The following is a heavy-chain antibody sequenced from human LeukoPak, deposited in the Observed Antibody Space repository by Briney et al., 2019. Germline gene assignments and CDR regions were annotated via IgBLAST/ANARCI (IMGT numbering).Heavy chain of an antibody. Sequence: GGSLRLSCAASGFTFSSYSMNSVRQAPGKGLGWVSSISSSSSYIYYADSVKGRFTISRDNANNSLYLQMNSLRAEDTAVYYCARPGYSGYDYGMDVWGQGTTVTVSS. CDR3: ARPGYSGYDYGMDV. CDR2: ISSSSSYI. J-gene: IGHJ6*02. D-gene: IGHD5-12*01. V-gene: IGHV3-21*01. CDR1: GFTFSSYS.